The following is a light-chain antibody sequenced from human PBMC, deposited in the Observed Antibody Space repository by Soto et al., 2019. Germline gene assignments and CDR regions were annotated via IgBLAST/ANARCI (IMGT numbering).Light chain of an antibody. CDR3: QQYNTYSGT. Sequence: IQMTQSPSTLSASVGDRVTITCRASQSISSWLAWYQQKPGKAPKLLIYDASSLESGVPSRFSGSGSGTEYTLTICSLLPDDFATYYCQQYNTYSGTFGQGTKVEIK. V-gene: IGKV1-5*01. J-gene: IGKJ1*01. CDR2: DAS. CDR1: QSISSW.